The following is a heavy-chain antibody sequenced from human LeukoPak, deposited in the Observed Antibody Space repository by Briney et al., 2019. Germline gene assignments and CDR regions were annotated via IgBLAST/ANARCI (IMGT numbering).Heavy chain of an antibody. CDR1: GFSFTAPGMG. Sequence: SGPTVVKPQQTLTLTCTFSGFSFTAPGMGVAWIRQPPGKALEWLAFIYYNGDNRYSPSLRSRLTITRDASQNQVVLAMTNLDPMDTATYYCAHLVVTIDWRSYFDYWGQGALVTVSS. V-gene: IGHV2-5*01. CDR3: AHLVVTIDWRSYFDY. CDR2: IYYNGDN. D-gene: IGHD3-9*01. J-gene: IGHJ4*02.